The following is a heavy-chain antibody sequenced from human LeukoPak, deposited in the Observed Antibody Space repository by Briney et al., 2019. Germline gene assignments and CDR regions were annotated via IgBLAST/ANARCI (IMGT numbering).Heavy chain of an antibody. CDR3: ARDSYYYGSGSYSLDY. Sequence: SETLSLTCAVYGGSFSGYYWSWIRQPPGKGLEWIGEINHSGSTNYNPSLKSRVTISVDTSKNQFSLKLSSVTAADTAVYYCARDSYYYGSGSYSLDYWGQGTLVTVSS. CDR2: INHSGST. V-gene: IGHV4-34*01. D-gene: IGHD3-10*01. J-gene: IGHJ4*02. CDR1: GGSFSGYY.